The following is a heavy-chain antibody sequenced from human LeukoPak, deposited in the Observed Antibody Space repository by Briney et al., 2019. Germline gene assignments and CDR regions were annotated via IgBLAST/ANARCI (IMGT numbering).Heavy chain of an antibody. Sequence: SLKVSCKVSGCTFSSYAISWVRQAPGQGLEWMGGIIPIFGTANYAQKFQGRVTITADESTSTAYMELSSLRSEDTAVYYCARELTTVTTNWFDPWGQGTLVTVSS. CDR2: IIPIFGTA. CDR1: GCTFSSYA. V-gene: IGHV1-69*13. J-gene: IGHJ5*02. CDR3: ARELTTVTTNWFDP. D-gene: IGHD4-11*01.